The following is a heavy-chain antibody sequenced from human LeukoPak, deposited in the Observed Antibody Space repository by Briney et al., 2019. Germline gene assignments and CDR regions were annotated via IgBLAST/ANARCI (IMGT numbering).Heavy chain of an antibody. J-gene: IGHJ4*02. D-gene: IGHD3-9*01. CDR2: IKSDGSST. CDR1: VFTLSRYW. Sequence: GGSLRLSCAASVFTLSRYWMYWVRQAPGKGLVWVSRIKSDGSSTNYADSVKGRFTISRDNAKNTLYLQMNSLTAEDTAVYYCARSDWFDYWGQRTLVTVSS. CDR3: ARSDWFDY. V-gene: IGHV3-74*01.